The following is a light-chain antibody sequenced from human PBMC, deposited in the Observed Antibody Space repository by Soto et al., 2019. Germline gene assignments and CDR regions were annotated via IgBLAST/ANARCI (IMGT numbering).Light chain of an antibody. V-gene: IGKV2-24*01. CDR2: KIS. CDR1: QSLLHSDGNTY. Sequence: DIVMTQTPLSSPVTLGQPACISCRSCQSLLHSDGNTYLSWLQQRPGQPPRLLIYKISNRLSGVPDRFSGRGAGTDFTLKISRVEADDVGVYYCMQATQYPPYTFGQGTNREI. CDR3: MQATQYPPYT. J-gene: IGKJ2*01.